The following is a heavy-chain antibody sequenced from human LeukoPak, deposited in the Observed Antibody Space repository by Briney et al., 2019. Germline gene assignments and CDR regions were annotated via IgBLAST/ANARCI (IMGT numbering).Heavy chain of an antibody. CDR2: ISSGGSTI. CDR3: ARSGWDPWL. V-gene: IGHV3-48*01. D-gene: IGHD1-26*01. CDR1: GFTFSSYS. Sequence: PGGSLRLSCAASGFTFSSYSMNWVRQAPGKGLEWVSYISSGGSTIYYADSVKGRFTISRDNAKNSLYLQMNSLRAEDTAVYYCARSGWDPWLWGQGTLVTVSS. J-gene: IGHJ4*02.